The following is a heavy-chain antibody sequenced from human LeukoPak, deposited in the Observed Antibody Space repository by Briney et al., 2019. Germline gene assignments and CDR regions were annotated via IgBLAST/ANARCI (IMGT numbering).Heavy chain of an antibody. CDR3: TRQQLDQYYYFYYVDV. J-gene: IGHJ6*03. CDR1: EFTFSGSA. D-gene: IGHD6-13*01. V-gene: IGHV3-73*01. Sequence: GGSLRLSCAASEFTFSGSAMHWVRQASGKGLEWVGRIRSKANSNATAYAASVKGRFTISRDDSKNTAYLQMNSLKTEDTAVYYCTRQQLDQYYYFYYVDVWGKGTTVTVSS. CDR2: IRSKANSNAT.